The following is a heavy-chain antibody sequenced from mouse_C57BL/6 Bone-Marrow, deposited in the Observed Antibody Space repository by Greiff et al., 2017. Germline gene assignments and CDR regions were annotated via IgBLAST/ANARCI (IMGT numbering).Heavy chain of an antibody. V-gene: IGHV1-55*01. CDR1: GYTFTSYW. CDR3: ARPYYSNYWYFDV. D-gene: IGHD2-5*01. J-gene: IGHJ1*03. CDR2: IYPTSGRT. Sequence: QVQLQQPGAELVKPGASVKMSCKASGYTFTSYWITWVKQRPGQGLEWIGDIYPTSGRTNYNEKFKSKAILTVDTSSNTAYMQLSSLTSDDSAVYYCARPYYSNYWYFDVWGTGTTVTVSS.